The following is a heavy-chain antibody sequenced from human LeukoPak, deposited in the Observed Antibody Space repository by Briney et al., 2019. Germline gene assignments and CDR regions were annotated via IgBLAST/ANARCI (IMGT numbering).Heavy chain of an antibody. D-gene: IGHD3-3*01. V-gene: IGHV4-38-2*02. CDR3: ASRTYYDVLQNWFDP. CDR2: IYHSGST. J-gene: IGHJ5*02. CDR1: GYSISSGYY. Sequence: SETLSLTCTVSGYSISSGYYWGWIRQPPGKGLEWIGSIYHSGSTYYNPSLKSRVTISVDTSKNQFSLKLSSVTAADTAVYYCASRTYYDVLQNWFDPWGQGTLVTVSS.